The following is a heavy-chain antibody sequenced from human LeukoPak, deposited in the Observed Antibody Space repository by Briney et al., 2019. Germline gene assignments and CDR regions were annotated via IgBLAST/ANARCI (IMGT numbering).Heavy chain of an antibody. CDR2: INPNSGGT. V-gene: IGHV1-2*02. D-gene: IGHD3-22*01. Sequence: ASVKVSCKASGYTFTGYYMHWVRQAPGQGLEWMGWINPNSGGTNYAQKFQGRVTMTRDTSISTAYMEQSRLRSDDTAVYYCARSASSGYYFDAFDIWGQGTMVTVSS. J-gene: IGHJ3*02. CDR3: ARSASSGYYFDAFDI. CDR1: GYTFTGYY.